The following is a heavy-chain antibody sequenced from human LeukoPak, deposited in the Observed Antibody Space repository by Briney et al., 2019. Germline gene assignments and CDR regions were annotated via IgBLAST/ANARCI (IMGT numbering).Heavy chain of an antibody. V-gene: IGHV4-31*03. CDR3: ARQRLGYCSGGSCYAPI. CDR2: IYYSGST. J-gene: IGHJ3*02. D-gene: IGHD2-15*01. Sequence: SQTLSLTCTVSGGSISSGGYYWSWIRRHPGKGLEWIGYIYYSGSTYYNPSLKSRVTISVDTSKNQFSLKLSSVTAADTAVYYCARQRLGYCSGGSCYAPIWGQGTMVTVSS. CDR1: GGSISSGGYY.